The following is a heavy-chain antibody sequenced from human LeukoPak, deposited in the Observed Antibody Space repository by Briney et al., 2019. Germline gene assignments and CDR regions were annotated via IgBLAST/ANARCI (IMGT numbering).Heavy chain of an antibody. D-gene: IGHD3-16*01. J-gene: IGHJ4*02. CDR1: GYIFTSNS. CDR2: ISTFNGYT. Sequence: ASVSVSCKPSGYIFTSNSITWVRQASGQHLEWMGWISTFNGYTKYAQNLQARITMNSDTSPRTVYLEMRNLRSDDTAVYFCARGEFYYDLWGQGTLVTVSS. CDR3: ARGEFYYDL. V-gene: IGHV1-18*04.